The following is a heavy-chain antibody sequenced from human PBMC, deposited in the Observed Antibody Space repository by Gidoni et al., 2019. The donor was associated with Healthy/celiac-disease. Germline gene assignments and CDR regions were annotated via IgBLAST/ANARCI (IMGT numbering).Heavy chain of an antibody. D-gene: IGHD4-17*01. J-gene: IGHJ4*02. Sequence: EVQLVYSGGGLVHPGRSLNLSCTASGFTFGHYAMSWVRQAPGKGLEWVGFIRSKAYGGTTEYAASVKGRFTISRDDSKSIAYLQMNSLKTEDTAVYYCTTTVVTREDYFDYWGQGTLVTVSS. CDR3: TTTVVTREDYFDY. CDR2: IRSKAYGGTT. CDR1: GFTFGHYA. V-gene: IGHV3-49*04.